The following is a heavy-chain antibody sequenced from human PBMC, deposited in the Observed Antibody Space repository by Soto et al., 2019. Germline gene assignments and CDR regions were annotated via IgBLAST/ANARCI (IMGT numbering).Heavy chain of an antibody. V-gene: IGHV3-23*01. D-gene: IGHD7-27*01. J-gene: IGHJ3*01. CDR3: VKRGRNWGAFDF. CDR1: GFILNNYA. CDR2: IGGTDGDSDGVP. Sequence: VQLLESGGDLVQPGGSLRLSCVASGFILNNYAMSWVRQAPGKGLEWVSTIGGTDGDSDGVPWYEDSVKGRFTISRDSSANTLCLHMDNLRAEDSALYYGVKRGRNWGAFDFWGQGTTVVVSS.